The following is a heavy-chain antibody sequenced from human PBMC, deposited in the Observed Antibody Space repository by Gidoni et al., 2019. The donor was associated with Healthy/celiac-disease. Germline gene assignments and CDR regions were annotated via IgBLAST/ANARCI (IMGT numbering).Heavy chain of an antibody. D-gene: IGHD6-6*01. J-gene: IGHJ5*02. CDR3: ARAGTFSSSSGWLDP. Sequence: EVQLVESGGGLVQPGRSLRLSCAASGFGVGGYAMHWVRQVPGKGLEVVSGVSWNSGNTAYADSVKGRVTISRDNAKNSLFLQMDSLRGEDTALYFCARAGTFSSSSGWLDPWGQGTLVTVSS. CDR1: GFGVGGYA. V-gene: IGHV3-9*01. CDR2: VSWNSGNT.